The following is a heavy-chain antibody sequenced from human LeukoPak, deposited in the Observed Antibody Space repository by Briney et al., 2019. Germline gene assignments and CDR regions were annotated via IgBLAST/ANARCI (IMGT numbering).Heavy chain of an antibody. CDR1: GLTFSSYA. J-gene: IGHJ6*02. V-gene: IGHV3-23*01. CDR3: AKDHGYSSAWYVGMDV. CDR2: ISGSSGST. Sequence: GGSLRLSCAASGLTFSSYAMTWVRQAPGKGLEWVSAISGSSGSTYYADSVKGRFTISRDNSKNTLYLQMNSLRAEDTALYYCAKDHGYSSAWYVGMDVWGQGTTVTVSS. D-gene: IGHD6-19*01.